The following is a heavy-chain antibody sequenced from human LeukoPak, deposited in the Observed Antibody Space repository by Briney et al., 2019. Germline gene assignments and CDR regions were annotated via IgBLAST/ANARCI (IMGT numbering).Heavy chain of an antibody. J-gene: IGHJ4*02. CDR2: IRYDGTNK. D-gene: IGHD4-17*01. CDR3: AKARDYGDYEGDY. CDR1: GFTFSSYS. Sequence: QSGGSLRLSCAASGFTFSSYSMNWVRQAPGKGLEWVAFIRYDGTNKYYADSVKGRFTISRDNSKNTLYLQMNSLRAEDTAVYYCAKARDYGDYEGDYWGQGTLVTVSS. V-gene: IGHV3-30*02.